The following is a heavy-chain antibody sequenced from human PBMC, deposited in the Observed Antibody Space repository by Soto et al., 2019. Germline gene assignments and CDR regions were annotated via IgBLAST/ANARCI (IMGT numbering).Heavy chain of an antibody. J-gene: IGHJ6*02. Sequence: KPSDTLSLTCTGSGGSISSYYWSWIRQPPGKGLEWIGYIYYSGSTNYNPSLKSRVTISVDTSKNQFYLNLSPVTAADTATYYCARARITLVREIIKYNMDIWGQGTTVTVSS. CDR3: ARARITLVREIIKYNMDI. CDR1: GGSISSYY. CDR2: IYYSGST. V-gene: IGHV4-59*07. D-gene: IGHD3-10*01.